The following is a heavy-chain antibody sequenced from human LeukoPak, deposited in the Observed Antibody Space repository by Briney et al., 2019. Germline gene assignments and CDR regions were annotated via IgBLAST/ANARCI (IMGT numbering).Heavy chain of an antibody. CDR3: ARDAKCCGGSCYDRWFDP. CDR2: IIPILGIA. V-gene: IGHV1-69*04. CDR1: GGTFSSYT. J-gene: IGHJ5*02. D-gene: IGHD2-15*01. Sequence: SVKVSCKASGGTFSSYTIRWVRPAPGQGLEWMGRIIPILGIANCAQKFQGRVTITADKSTSTAYIELSSLRSDDTAAYYCARDAKCCGGSCYDRWFDPWGQGTLLTVSS.